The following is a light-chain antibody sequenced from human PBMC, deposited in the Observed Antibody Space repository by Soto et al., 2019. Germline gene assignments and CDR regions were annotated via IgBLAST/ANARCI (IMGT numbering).Light chain of an antibody. CDR3: QQRSKLPFT. Sequence: EIVWTQSPDTLSLSPGERAIFSCRTSQSIGSTLAWYQHKPGQAPRPLIYDASQRATGIPARFSGSGSGTVFTLSMSSLEPEDFAVYFCQQRSKLPFTFGPGTTVDIK. CDR1: QSIGST. J-gene: IGKJ3*01. CDR2: DAS. V-gene: IGKV3-11*01.